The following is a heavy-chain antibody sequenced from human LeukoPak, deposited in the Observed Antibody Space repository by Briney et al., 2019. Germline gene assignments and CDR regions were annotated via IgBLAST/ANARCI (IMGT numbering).Heavy chain of an antibody. Sequence: SVRVSCKSSVGTFSIYAISWVRQAPGQGVEWMGGIIPIFGTANYTQKFQGRVTITTDESTSTAYMELSSLRSEDTAVYYCARDRSEMATTRTFDYWGQGTLVTVSS. D-gene: IGHD5-24*01. CDR2: IIPIFGTA. J-gene: IGHJ4*02. V-gene: IGHV1-69*05. CDR3: ARDRSEMATTRTFDY. CDR1: VGTFSIYA.